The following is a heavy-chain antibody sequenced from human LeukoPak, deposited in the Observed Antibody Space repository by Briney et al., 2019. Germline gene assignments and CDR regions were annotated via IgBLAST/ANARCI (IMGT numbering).Heavy chain of an antibody. Sequence: GGSLRLSCAASGFTFSSYAMHWVRQAPGKGLEWVAFIRYDGSNKYYADSVKGRFTISRDNSKNTLYLQMNSLRAEDTAVYYCAKDMSGAPFPRPHDSSGHYYFGGAFDIWGQGTMVTVSS. CDR1: GFTFSSYA. J-gene: IGHJ3*02. V-gene: IGHV3-30*02. D-gene: IGHD3-22*01. CDR2: IRYDGSNK. CDR3: AKDMSGAPFPRPHDSSGHYYFGGAFDI.